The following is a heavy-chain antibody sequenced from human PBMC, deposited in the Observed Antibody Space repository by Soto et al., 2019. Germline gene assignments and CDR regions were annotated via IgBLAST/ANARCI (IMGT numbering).Heavy chain of an antibody. CDR2: ISSSGSTI. Sequence: PVGSLRLSCAASGFTFSSYEMNWVRQAPGKGLEWVSYISSSGSTIYYADSVKGRFTICRGNATTSLNLQMNSLRAEDTAVYYFARYGDYMPLYYYYVMDVWGPRTTVTV. D-gene: IGHD4-17*01. CDR1: GFTFSSYE. CDR3: ARYGDYMPLYYYYVMDV. J-gene: IGHJ6*02. V-gene: IGHV3-48*03.